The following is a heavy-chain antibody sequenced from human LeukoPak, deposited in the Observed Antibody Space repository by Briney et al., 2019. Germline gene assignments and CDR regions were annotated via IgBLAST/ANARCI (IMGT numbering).Heavy chain of an antibody. CDR3: GRGGRVRWYELPQF. CDR1: GFTFSNYW. D-gene: IGHD2-15*01. Sequence: GGSLRLSCAASGFTFSNYWMTWVRQAPGKGLEWVAHINQDGSEEHYMDSVKARFTISRDNAKNSLSLQMNSLRAEDTAVYYCGRGGRVRWYELPQFWGRGTLVTVSS. CDR2: INQDGSEE. J-gene: IGHJ6*01. V-gene: IGHV3-7*01.